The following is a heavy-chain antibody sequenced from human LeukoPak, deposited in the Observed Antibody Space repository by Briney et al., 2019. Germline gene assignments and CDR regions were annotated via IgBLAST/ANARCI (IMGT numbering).Heavy chain of an antibody. CDR1: GFTFSSYS. CDR2: ISGGGSYI. CDR3: ARGSASGAYTFQH. V-gene: IGHV3-21*01. D-gene: IGHD3-10*01. Sequence: GGSLRLSCAASGFTFSSYSMNWVRQAPGKGLEWVSSISGGGSYIYYADSLMGRFTISRDNAKNSLYLQTNSLRAEDTAVYYCARGSASGAYTFQHWGQGTLVTVSS. J-gene: IGHJ1*01.